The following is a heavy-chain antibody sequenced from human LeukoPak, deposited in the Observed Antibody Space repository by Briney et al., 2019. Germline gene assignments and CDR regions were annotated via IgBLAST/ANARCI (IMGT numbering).Heavy chain of an antibody. Sequence: VRSLRLSSAASGFTFSSFSMSSVRPAPRKGLEWVSAISGSGGTTYYADSVKGPFTISRDNSKNTLYLQMNSLRAEDTAVYYCAKDGRRSGYYYYYYYMDVWGKGTTVTISS. D-gene: IGHD3-22*01. J-gene: IGHJ6*03. CDR2: ISGSGGTT. CDR1: GFTFSSFS. V-gene: IGHV3-23*01. CDR3: AKDGRRSGYYYYYYYMDV.